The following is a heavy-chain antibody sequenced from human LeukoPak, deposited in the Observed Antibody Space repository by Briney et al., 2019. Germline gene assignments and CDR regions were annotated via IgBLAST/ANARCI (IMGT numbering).Heavy chain of an antibody. CDR1: GFTFSSYA. D-gene: IGHD5-18*01. Sequence: HPGGSLRLSCAASGFTFSSYAMSWVRQAPGKGLEWVSAISGSGGSTYYADSVKGRFTISRDNSKNTLYLQMNSLRAEDTAMYYCAKVDTESTYFYYYYMDVWGKGTTVTISS. J-gene: IGHJ6*03. V-gene: IGHV3-23*01. CDR3: AKVDTESTYFYYYYMDV. CDR2: ISGSGGST.